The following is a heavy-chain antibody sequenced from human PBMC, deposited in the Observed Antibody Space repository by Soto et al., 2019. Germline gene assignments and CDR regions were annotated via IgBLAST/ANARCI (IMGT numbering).Heavy chain of an antibody. D-gene: IGHD3-3*01. V-gene: IGHV3-33*01. J-gene: IGHJ6*02. CDR3: AGDYAETRPRARYDDYGMDF. CDR2: IWYEGSIK. Sequence: GGSLRPSGAALGLAFTSYGMDWVRQAPGKGLEWVASIWYEGSIKYYADSVKGRFTISRDNSKNTPYLQMDSLRAEDTAVYYCAGDYAETRPRARYDDYGMDFWGQGTPVTVSS. CDR1: GLAFTSYG.